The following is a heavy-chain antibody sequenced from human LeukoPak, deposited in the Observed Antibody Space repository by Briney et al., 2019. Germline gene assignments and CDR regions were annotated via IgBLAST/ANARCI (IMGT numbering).Heavy chain of an antibody. D-gene: IGHD3-10*01. V-gene: IGHV4-30-2*01. CDR2: IYHSGST. CDR3: AREGSGGL. Sequence: PSQTLSLTCAVSGGSISSGGYSWSWIRQPPGKGLEWIGYIYHSGSTYYNPSLKSRVTVSLDTSKNQFSLKLSSVTAADTAVYYCAREGSGGLWGQGTLVTVSS. J-gene: IGHJ4*02. CDR1: GGSISSGGYS.